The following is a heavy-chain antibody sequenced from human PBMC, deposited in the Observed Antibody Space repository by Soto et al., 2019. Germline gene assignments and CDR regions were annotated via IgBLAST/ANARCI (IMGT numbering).Heavy chain of an antibody. J-gene: IGHJ5*02. D-gene: IGHD1-26*01. CDR2: IYFSGTT. CDR1: GGSISSGGYY. Sequence: QVQLQESGPGLVKPSQTLSLTCTVSGGSISSGGYYWSWIRQYPGKGLDWIGYIYFSGTTYYNPSLKCRVTLSLDTSKNQFSRKLSSVTAADTAVYYCARDRGVGNGFDPWGQGTLVTVSS. V-gene: IGHV4-31*03. CDR3: ARDRGVGNGFDP.